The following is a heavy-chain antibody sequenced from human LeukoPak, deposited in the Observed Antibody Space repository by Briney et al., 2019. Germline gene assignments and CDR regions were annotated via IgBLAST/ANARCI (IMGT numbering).Heavy chain of an antibody. D-gene: IGHD6-19*01. CDR3: VRHRQWLLFPDY. CDR2: IFYSGAT. Sequence: SSETLSLTCTVSGDSISTNYNWGWIRQPPGKGLEWIGSIFYSGATYYSPSLKSRVTISVDTSKNQFSLKLSSMTPADTAVYYCVRHRQWLLFPDYWGQGTLVTVSS. CDR1: GDSISTNYN. J-gene: IGHJ4*02. V-gene: IGHV4-39*01.